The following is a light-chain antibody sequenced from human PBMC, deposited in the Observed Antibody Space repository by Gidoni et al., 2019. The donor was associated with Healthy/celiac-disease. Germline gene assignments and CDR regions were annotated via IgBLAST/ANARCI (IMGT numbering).Light chain of an antibody. Sequence: EIVMTQSPATLSVSPGERATRSCRASQSVSSNLAWYQKKPGQAPRLLIYGASTRATGIPARFSGSGSGTEFTLTISSLQSEDFAVYYCQQYNNWPPYTFGQGTKLEIK. CDR3: QQYNNWPPYT. CDR2: GAS. V-gene: IGKV3-15*01. J-gene: IGKJ2*01. CDR1: QSVSSN.